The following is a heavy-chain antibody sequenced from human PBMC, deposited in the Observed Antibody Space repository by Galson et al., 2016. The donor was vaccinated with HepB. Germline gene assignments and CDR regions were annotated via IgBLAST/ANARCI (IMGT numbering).Heavy chain of an antibody. CDR3: ARARAGPGDILEV. J-gene: IGHJ6*02. CDR2: ISGSDDST. D-gene: IGHD3-9*01. CDR1: GFNFSHYD. V-gene: IGHV3-23*01. Sequence: SLRLSCAASGFNFSHYDMTWVRQAPGMGLEWVAVISGSDDSTRYGDSVKGRFTISRDNSKNTLYLQMDSLRAEDTAVYYCARARAGPGDILEVWGQGTTVTVSS.